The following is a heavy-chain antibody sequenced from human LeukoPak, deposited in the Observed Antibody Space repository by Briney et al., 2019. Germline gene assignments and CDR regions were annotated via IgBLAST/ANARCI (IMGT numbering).Heavy chain of an antibody. CDR1: GYTFTGYY. V-gene: IGHV1-2*02. CDR2: INPNSGGT. Sequence: ASVKVSCKASGYTFTGYYMHWVRQAPGQGLEWMGWINPNSGGTNYAQKFQGRVTMTRDTSISTAYMELSRLRSDDTAVYYRARSYQHEAAHFDYWGQGTLVTVSS. D-gene: IGHD2-2*01. J-gene: IGHJ4*02. CDR3: ARSYQHEAAHFDY.